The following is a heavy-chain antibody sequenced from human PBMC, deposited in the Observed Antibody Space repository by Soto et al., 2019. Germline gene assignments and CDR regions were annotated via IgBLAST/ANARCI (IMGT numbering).Heavy chain of an antibody. CDR1: GFTFSSYG. D-gene: IGHD3-3*01. CDR2: IWYDGSNK. J-gene: IGHJ3*02. V-gene: IGHV3-33*01. Sequence: QVQLVESGGGVVQPGRSLRLSCAASGFTFSSYGMHWVRQAPGKGLEWVAVIWYDGSNKYYADSAKGRFTISRDNSKNTLYLQMNSLRAEDTAVYYCARAMYDFWSEGAFDIWGQGTMVTVSS. CDR3: ARAMYDFWSEGAFDI.